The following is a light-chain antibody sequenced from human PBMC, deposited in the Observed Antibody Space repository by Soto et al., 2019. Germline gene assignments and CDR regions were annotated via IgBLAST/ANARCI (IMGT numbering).Light chain of an antibody. Sequence: DTVLTQSPDSLAVSLGERATINCKSSQSVLYSANNKNYLAWYQQKPGQPPKLLIYWASTREAGVPDRFSGSGSETEFTLTISSLQAEDVAVYYCQQYYVTPYTFGQGTKLEIK. CDR2: WAS. CDR3: QQYYVTPYT. J-gene: IGKJ2*01. V-gene: IGKV4-1*01. CDR1: QSVLYSANNKNY.